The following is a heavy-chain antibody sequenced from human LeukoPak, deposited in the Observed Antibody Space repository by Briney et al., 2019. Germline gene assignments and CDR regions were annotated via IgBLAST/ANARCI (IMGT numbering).Heavy chain of an antibody. Sequence: GGSLRLSCAASGFTFSSYGMHWVRQAPGKGLEWLAVIWYDGSNIYYADPVKGRFAISRDNSKNTLYLQINSLRAEDTAVYYCAREPRWELRNAFDIWGQGTMVTVSS. CDR2: IWYDGSNI. J-gene: IGHJ3*02. CDR3: AREPRWELRNAFDI. V-gene: IGHV3-33*01. CDR1: GFTFSSYG. D-gene: IGHD1-26*01.